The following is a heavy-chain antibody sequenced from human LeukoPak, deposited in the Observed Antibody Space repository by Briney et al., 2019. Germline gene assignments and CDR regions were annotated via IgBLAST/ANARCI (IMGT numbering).Heavy chain of an antibody. CDR3: ARDQGLTAPPPYGLDV. CDR1: GGTFSSSA. J-gene: IGHJ6*02. Sequence: SVKVSCETSGGTFSSSAITWVRQAPGQGLEWMGRIIPVLNITTYAQKFQGSVTITADTSTSTVYMELSGLRSEETAVYYCARDQGLTAPPPYGLDVWGQGTTVIVSS. CDR2: IIPVLNIT. V-gene: IGHV1-69*04. D-gene: IGHD5-18*01.